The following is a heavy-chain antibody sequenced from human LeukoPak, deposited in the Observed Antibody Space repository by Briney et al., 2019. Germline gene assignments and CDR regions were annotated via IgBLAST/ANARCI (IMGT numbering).Heavy chain of an antibody. V-gene: IGHV3-21*01. J-gene: IGHJ4*02. CDR3: ARVSGRLERQSDLDY. Sequence: GGSLRLSCAASGFTFASYSMNWVRQAPGKGLEWVSSISGDSTYIYNAGSVKGRFTVSRDNAQASLYLQMISLRADDTAVYYCARVSGRLERQSDLDYWGQGTLVIVSS. CDR2: ISGDSTYI. D-gene: IGHD1-1*01. CDR1: GFTFASYS.